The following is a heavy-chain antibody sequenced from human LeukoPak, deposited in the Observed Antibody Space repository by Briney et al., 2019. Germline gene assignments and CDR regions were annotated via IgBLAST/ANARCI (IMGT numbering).Heavy chain of an antibody. CDR2: IRYDGSNK. D-gene: IGHD2-15*01. CDR3: ARDCSGGSCDAFDI. CDR1: GFTFSSYG. J-gene: IGHJ3*02. Sequence: GRSLRLSCAASGFTFSSYGMHWVRQAPGKGREGGAVIRYDGSNKYYADSVKGRFTISRDNSKNTLYLQMNSLRAEDTAVYYCARDCSGGSCDAFDIWGQGTMVTVSS. V-gene: IGHV3-33*01.